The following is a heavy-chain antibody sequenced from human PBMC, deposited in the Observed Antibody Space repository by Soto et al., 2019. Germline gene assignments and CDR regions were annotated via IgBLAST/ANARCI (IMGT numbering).Heavy chain of an antibody. CDR1: GFTVSSYW. J-gene: IGHJ6*02. V-gene: IGHV3-7*04. Sequence: LRLSCAASGFTVSSYWMSWVRQAPGKGLEWVANIKQDGSEKYYVDSVKGRFTISRDNAKNSLYLQMNSLRAEDTAVYYCARFYYDSSGYLPSPYYYYYGMDVWGQGTTVTVSS. CDR3: ARFYYDSSGYLPSPYYYYYGMDV. CDR2: IKQDGSEK. D-gene: IGHD3-22*01.